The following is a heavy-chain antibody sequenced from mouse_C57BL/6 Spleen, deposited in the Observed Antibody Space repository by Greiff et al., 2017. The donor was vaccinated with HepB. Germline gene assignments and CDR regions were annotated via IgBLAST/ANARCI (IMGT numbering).Heavy chain of an antibody. CDR2: ISDGGSYT. CDR1: GFTFSSYA. V-gene: IGHV5-4*01. CDR3: ARDRPLNYYGSSYTYYAMDY. Sequence: EVHLVESGGGLVKPGGSLKLSCAASGFTFSSYAMSWVRQTPEKRLEWVATISDGGSYTYYPDNVKGRFTISRDNAKNNLYLQMSHLKSEDTAMYYCARDRPLNYYGSSYTYYAMDYWGQGTSVTVSS. D-gene: IGHD1-1*01. J-gene: IGHJ4*01.